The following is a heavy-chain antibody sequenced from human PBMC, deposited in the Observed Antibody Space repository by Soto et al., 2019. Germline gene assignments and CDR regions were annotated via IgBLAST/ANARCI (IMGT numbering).Heavy chain of an antibody. J-gene: IGHJ3*02. Sequence: PGGSLRLSCAASGFTFSSYAMHWVRQAPGKGLEWVAVISYDGSNKYYADSVKGRFTISRDNSKNTLYLQMNSLRAEDTAVYYCARDGDRILSMIVVVMGAFDIWGQGTMVTVSS. CDR1: GFTFSSYA. CDR3: ARDGDRILSMIVVVMGAFDI. V-gene: IGHV3-30-3*01. CDR2: ISYDGSNK. D-gene: IGHD3-22*01.